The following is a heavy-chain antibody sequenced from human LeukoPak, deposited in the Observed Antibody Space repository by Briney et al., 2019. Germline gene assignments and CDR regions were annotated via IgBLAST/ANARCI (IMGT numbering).Heavy chain of an antibody. V-gene: IGHV3-11*04. D-gene: IGHD3-22*01. J-gene: IGHJ4*02. CDR2: ITSSGSNS. CDR3: ARDSNYYDSSGYCDY. CDR1: GFTFSDYF. Sequence: RGSLRLSCAASGFTFSDYFMSWIRQAPGKGLEWVSHITSSGSNSYYADSVKGRFTISRDNAKNTLYQQMNSLRAEDTAVYYCARDSNYYDSSGYCDYWGQGTLVTVSS.